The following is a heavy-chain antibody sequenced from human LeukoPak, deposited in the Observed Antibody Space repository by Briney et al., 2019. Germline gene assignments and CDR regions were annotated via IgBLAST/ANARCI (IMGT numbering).Heavy chain of an antibody. J-gene: IGHJ5*02. D-gene: IGHD4-11*01. Sequence: GGSLRLSCAASGFTFSSYEMNWVRQAPGKGLEWVSYISSSGSTIYYADSVKGRFTISRDNAKNSLYLQMNSLRAEDTAVYYCARGLETTVTTFWFGPWGQGTLVTVSS. V-gene: IGHV3-48*03. CDR3: ARGLETTVTTFWFGP. CDR1: GFTFSSYE. CDR2: ISSSGSTI.